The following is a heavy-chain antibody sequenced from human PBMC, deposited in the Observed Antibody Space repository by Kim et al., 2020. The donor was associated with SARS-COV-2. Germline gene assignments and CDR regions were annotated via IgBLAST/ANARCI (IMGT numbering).Heavy chain of an antibody. V-gene: IGHV4-31*03. Sequence: SETLSLRCTVSGVSINGGDYYWSWVRPVPGKGLEWIGNMYYTASMHYNPSLTSRVAISADTSKNQFTLTVTSVTAADTAMYYCAGAPSGYESKFDFWGQGTLVTVSS. CDR1: GVSINGGDYY. CDR3: AGAPSGYESKFDF. D-gene: IGHD5-12*01. CDR2: MYYTASM. J-gene: IGHJ4*02.